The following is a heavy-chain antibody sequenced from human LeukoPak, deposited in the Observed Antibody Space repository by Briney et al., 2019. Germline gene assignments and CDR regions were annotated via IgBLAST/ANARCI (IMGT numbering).Heavy chain of an antibody. CDR2: INQDGSEK. V-gene: IGHV3-7*05. D-gene: IGHD2-2*01. CDR3: ARDIVPPGIFWEF. Sequence: GGSLRLSCAASGFTFSRFWMSWVRQAPGKGLEWVANINQDGSEKFYVDSVKGRFTVSRDNAKNSLYLQMNSLRAEDTAVYYCARDIVPPGIFWEFWGQGSLVTVSS. CDR1: GFTFSRFW. J-gene: IGHJ4*02.